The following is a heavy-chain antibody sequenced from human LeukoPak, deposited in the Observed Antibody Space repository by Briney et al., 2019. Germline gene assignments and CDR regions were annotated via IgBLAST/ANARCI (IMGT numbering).Heavy chain of an antibody. CDR1: GGSISSYY. Sequence: SETLSLTCTVSGGSISSYYWSWIRQPAGKGLEWIGRIFTRGSTNYSPSLKNRVTMSVDTSKNQFSLNLSSVTAADTAVYYCARDRTPYYYGSGTYLFYYMDVWGKGTTVTISS. J-gene: IGHJ6*03. CDR2: IFTRGST. D-gene: IGHD3-10*01. V-gene: IGHV4-4*07. CDR3: ARDRTPYYYGSGTYLFYYMDV.